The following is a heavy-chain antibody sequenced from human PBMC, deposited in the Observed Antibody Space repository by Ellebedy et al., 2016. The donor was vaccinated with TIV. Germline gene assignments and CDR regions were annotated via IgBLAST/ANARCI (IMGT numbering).Heavy chain of an antibody. D-gene: IGHD6-19*01. CDR1: GFTFSLYS. V-gene: IGHV3-48*01. Sequence: PGGSLRLSCAASGFTFSLYSMNWVRQAPGKWLEWISYISSGSSSIYYADSVKGRFTITRDNDKNLLYLQMSSLRVEDTAVYYCARDFRQWLAQGDALDVWGQGTTVTVSS. CDR2: ISSGSSSI. J-gene: IGHJ6*02. CDR3: ARDFRQWLAQGDALDV.